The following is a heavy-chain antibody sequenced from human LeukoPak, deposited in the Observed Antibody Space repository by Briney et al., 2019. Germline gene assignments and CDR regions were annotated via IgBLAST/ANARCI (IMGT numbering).Heavy chain of an antibody. V-gene: IGHV3-30*18. CDR3: AKDGSSSWLFDY. Sequence: GRSLRLSCAASGFTFSSYGMHWVRRAPGKGLEWVAVISYDGSNKYYADSVKGRFTISRDNSKNTLYLQMNSLRAEDTAVYYCAKDGSSSWLFDYWGQGILVTVSS. J-gene: IGHJ4*02. CDR1: GFTFSSYG. CDR2: ISYDGSNK. D-gene: IGHD6-13*01.